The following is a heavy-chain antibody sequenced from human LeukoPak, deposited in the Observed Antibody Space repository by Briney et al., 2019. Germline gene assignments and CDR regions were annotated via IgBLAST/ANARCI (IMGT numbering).Heavy chain of an antibody. CDR3: ARERLLRAFDI. D-gene: IGHD2-21*02. V-gene: IGHV3-30-3*01. CDR2: ISYDGSNK. Sequence: GRSLRLSCADSGYTSSSYAMHWVRQAPANGLEWVAVISYDGSNKYYADSVKSRFTISRDNSKNTLYLQMNSLRAEDTAVYYCARERLLRAFDIWGQGTMVTVSS. CDR1: GYTSSSYA. J-gene: IGHJ3*02.